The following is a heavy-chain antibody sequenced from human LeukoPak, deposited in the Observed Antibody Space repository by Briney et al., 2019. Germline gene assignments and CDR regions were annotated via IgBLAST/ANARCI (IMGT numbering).Heavy chain of an antibody. J-gene: IGHJ5*02. CDR1: GGSISIYY. Sequence: KPSETLSLTCTVSGGSISIYYWSWIRQPPGKGLEWIGYIYYSRSTNYNPSLKSRVTISVDTSKNQFSLNLSSVTAADTAVYYCARGNGSYSPWGQGTLVTVSS. V-gene: IGHV4-59*01. CDR2: IYYSRST. CDR3: ARGNGSYSP. D-gene: IGHD1-26*01.